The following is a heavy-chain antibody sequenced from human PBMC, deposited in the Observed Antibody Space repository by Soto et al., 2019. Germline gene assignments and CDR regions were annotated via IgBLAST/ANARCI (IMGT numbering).Heavy chain of an antibody. V-gene: IGHV3-7*03. CDR1: GFTFRNYG. CDR3: ARDYSDIWFGAPGYFDY. CDR2: IKQDGSEK. D-gene: IGHD3-10*01. J-gene: IGHJ4*02. Sequence: HPGGSLRLSCAGSGFTFRNYGMQWVRQAPGKGLEWVANIKQDGSEKYYVDSVKGRFTISRDNAKNSLYLQMNSLRAEDTAVYYCARDYSDIWFGAPGYFDYWGQGTLVTVSS.